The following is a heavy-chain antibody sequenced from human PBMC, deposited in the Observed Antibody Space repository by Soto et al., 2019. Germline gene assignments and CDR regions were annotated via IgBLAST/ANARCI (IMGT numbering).Heavy chain of an antibody. D-gene: IGHD2-21*02. CDR2: ISYDGSNK. V-gene: IGHV3-30*18. Sequence: GGSLRLSCAASGFTFSSYGMHWVRQAPGKGLEWVAVISYDGSNKYYADSVKGRLTISRDNSKNTLYLQMNSLRAEDTAVYYCAKDLKGYGWHIVVVTAILHYYGMDVWGQGTTVTVSS. CDR3: AKDLKGYGWHIVVVTAILHYYGMDV. J-gene: IGHJ6*02. CDR1: GFTFSSYG.